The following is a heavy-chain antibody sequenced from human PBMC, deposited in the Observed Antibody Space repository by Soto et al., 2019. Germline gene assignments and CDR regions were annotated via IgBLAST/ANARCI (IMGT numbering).Heavy chain of an antibody. CDR2: ISSSGTSA. CDR1: GFPFSGFY. V-gene: IGHV3-11*06. J-gene: IGHJ4*02. D-gene: IGHD3-22*01. Sequence: GGSLRLSCAASGFPFSGFYMSWVRQAPNKGLEYISYISSSGTSANYADSVKGRFTISRDNSKNSLYLQMNSLRTEDTAVYYCATSGLDYYDSSGYFAGFEYWGQGTLVTVSS. CDR3: ATSGLDYYDSSGYFAGFEY.